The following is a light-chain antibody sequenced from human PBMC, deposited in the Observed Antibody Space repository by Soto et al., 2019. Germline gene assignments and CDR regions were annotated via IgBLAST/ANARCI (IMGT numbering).Light chain of an antibody. CDR2: EVN. V-gene: IGLV2-8*01. Sequence: QSVLTQPPSASGSPGQSVAISCTGTSSDVGGYNYVSWYQQHPGKAPKLMIYEVNKRPSGVPDRLPGSKSGNTASLTVSGLQAEDEADYYCSSYAGSSNVFGTGTKVTVL. CDR3: SSYAGSSNV. CDR1: SSDVGGYNY. J-gene: IGLJ1*01.